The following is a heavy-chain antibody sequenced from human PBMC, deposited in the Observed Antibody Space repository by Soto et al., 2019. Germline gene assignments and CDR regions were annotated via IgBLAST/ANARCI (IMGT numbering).Heavy chain of an antibody. Sequence: SETLSLTCTVSGGSISSGGYYWSWIRQHPGKGLEWIGYIYYSGSTYYNPSLKSRVTISVDTSKNQFSLKLSSVTAADTAVYYCARWEMPYYYYGMDVWGQGTTVTVSS. D-gene: IGHD1-26*01. J-gene: IGHJ6*02. CDR2: IYYSGST. CDR3: ARWEMPYYYYGMDV. CDR1: GGSISSGGYY. V-gene: IGHV4-31*03.